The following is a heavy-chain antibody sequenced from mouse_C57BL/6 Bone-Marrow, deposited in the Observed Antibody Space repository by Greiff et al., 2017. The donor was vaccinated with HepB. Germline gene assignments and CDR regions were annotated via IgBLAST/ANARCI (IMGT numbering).Heavy chain of an antibody. V-gene: IGHV1-81*01. D-gene: IGHD1-1*01. CDR2: IYPRSGNT. CDR1: GYTFTSYG. CDR3: ARAFYYYGSSYGFAY. Sequence: VMLVESGAELARPGASVKLSCKASGYTFTSYGISWVKQRTGQGLEWIGEIYPRSGNTYYNEKFKGKATLTADKSSSTAYMELRSLTSEDSAVYFCARAFYYYGSSYGFAYWGQGTLVTVSA. J-gene: IGHJ3*01.